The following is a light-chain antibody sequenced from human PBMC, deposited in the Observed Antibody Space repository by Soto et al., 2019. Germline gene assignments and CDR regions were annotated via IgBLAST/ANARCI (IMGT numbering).Light chain of an antibody. V-gene: IGLV1-40*01. J-gene: IGLJ1*01. CDR3: SSYAGSNTLGV. CDR1: SSNIGAGYD. CDR2: GNS. Sequence: QSVLTQPPSVSGAPGQRVTISCTGSSSNIGAGYDVHWYQQLPGTAPKLLIYGNSNRPSGVPDRFSGSKSGTSASLAITGLQAEDEADYYCSSYAGSNTLGVFGSGTKLTVL.